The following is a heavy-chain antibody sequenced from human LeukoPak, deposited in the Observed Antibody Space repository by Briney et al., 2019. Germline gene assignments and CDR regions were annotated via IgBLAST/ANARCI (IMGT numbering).Heavy chain of an antibody. V-gene: IGHV4-59*08. J-gene: IGHJ6*02. CDR2: IYYSGST. CDR1: GGSISSYY. D-gene: IGHD2-2*01. CDR3: ARAPSPTSYGMDV. Sequence: SETLSLTCTVSGGSISSYYWSWIRQPPGRGLEWIGYIYYSGSTNYNPSLKSRVTISVDTSKNQFSLKLSSVTAADTAVYYCARAPSPTSYGMDVWGQGTTVTVSS.